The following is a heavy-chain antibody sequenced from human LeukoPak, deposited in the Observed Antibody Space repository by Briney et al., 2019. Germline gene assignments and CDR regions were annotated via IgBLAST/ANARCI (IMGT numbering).Heavy chain of an antibody. J-gene: IGHJ4*02. CDR3: ARWGKYDSSGYYCGFDN. D-gene: IGHD3-22*01. CDR2: INPSGGST. V-gene: IGHV1-46*01. Sequence: GASVKVSCKASGYTFTSYYMHWVRQAPGQGLEWMGIINPSGGSTSYAQKFQGRVTMTRDTSTSTVYMELSSLRSEDTAVYYCARWGKYDSSGYYCGFDNWGQGTLVTVSS. CDR1: GYTFTSYY.